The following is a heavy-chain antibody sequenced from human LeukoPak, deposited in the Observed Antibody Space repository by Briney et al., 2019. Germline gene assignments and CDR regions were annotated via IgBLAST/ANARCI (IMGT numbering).Heavy chain of an antibody. CDR1: GFTFSSYT. J-gene: IGHJ4*02. CDR3: ARALTTLTYEGY. CDR2: ISGSNSYI. D-gene: IGHD1-1*01. V-gene: IGHV3-21*01. Sequence: GGSLRLSCAASGFTFSSYTMHWIRQAPGKGLEWVSSISGSNSYIFYADSVKGRFTVSRDNAKDSLYLQMNSLRAEDTAVYYCARALTTLTYEGYWGQGALVTVSS.